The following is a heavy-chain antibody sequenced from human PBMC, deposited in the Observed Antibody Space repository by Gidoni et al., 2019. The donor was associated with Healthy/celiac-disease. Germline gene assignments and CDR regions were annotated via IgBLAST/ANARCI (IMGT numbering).Heavy chain of an antibody. CDR1: GFTFSSYG. D-gene: IGHD3-22*01. J-gene: IGHJ4*02. CDR3: AKDQGVVIQRGYYYDSSGYSFDY. Sequence: QVQLVESGGGVVQPGRSLRLSCAASGFTFSSYGMHWVRQAPGKGLEWVAVISYDGSNKYYADSVKGRFTISRDNSKNTLYLQMNSLRAEDTAVYYCAKDQGVVIQRGYYYDSSGYSFDYWGQGTLVTVSS. CDR2: ISYDGSNK. V-gene: IGHV3-30*18.